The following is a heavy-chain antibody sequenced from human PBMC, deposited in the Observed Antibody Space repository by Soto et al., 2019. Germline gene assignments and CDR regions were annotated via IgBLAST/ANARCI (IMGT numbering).Heavy chain of an antibody. Sequence: PSETLSLTCAVYGGSFSDYYWNWIRQPPGKGPEWIGEIDHSGSTSYKTSLKSRVTISVDTSKNQFSLNLSSVTDADTAVYYCAIQIYDSSGYYYAYWGQGTLVTVSS. CDR2: IDHSGST. CDR1: GGSFSDYY. V-gene: IGHV4-34*01. CDR3: AIQIYDSSGYYYAY. D-gene: IGHD3-22*01. J-gene: IGHJ4*02.